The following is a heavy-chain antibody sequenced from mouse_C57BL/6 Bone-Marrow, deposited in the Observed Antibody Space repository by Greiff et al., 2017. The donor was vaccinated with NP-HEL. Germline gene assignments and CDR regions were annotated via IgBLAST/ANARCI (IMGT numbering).Heavy chain of an antibody. Sequence: QVQLQQPGAELVKPGASVKLSCKASGYTFTSYWMHWVKQRPGQGLEWIGMIHPNSGSTNYNEKFKSKATLTVDKSSSTAYIQLSSLTSEDSAVYYCARGTTVAPYAMDYWGQGTSVTVSS. J-gene: IGHJ4*01. D-gene: IGHD1-1*01. CDR3: ARGTTVAPYAMDY. CDR1: GYTFTSYW. V-gene: IGHV1-64*01. CDR2: IHPNSGST.